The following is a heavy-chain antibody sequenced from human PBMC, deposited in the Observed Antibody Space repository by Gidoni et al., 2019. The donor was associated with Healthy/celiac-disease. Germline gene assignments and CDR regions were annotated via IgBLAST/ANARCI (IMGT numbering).Heavy chain of an antibody. CDR2: VDPEDGET. CDR1: GYTFTAYY. Sequence: QLVQSGAQVQKPGATVTFSCKVSGYTFTAYYMHWVQQAPGKGLEWMGLVDPEDGETIYAGKFQGRVTITEDTSTDTAYMGLGSLGSEDTAVYYCATVVIMAGAFDPWGQGTLVTVSS. CDR3: ATVVIMAGAFDP. J-gene: IGHJ5*02. D-gene: IGHD6-19*01. V-gene: IGHV1-69-2*01.